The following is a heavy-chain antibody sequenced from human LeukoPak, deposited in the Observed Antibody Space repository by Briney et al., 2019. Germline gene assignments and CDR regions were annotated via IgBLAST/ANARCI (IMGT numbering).Heavy chain of an antibody. CDR3: AKKVVVGATSPYSDFQD. CDR1: GFTFSSYA. V-gene: IGHV3-23*01. CDR2: ISGSGGST. Sequence: PGGSLRLSYAASGFTFSSYAMSWARQAPGRGLEWVSAISGSGGSTYYADSVKGWFTISRDNSKNTLYLQMNSLRAEDTAVYYCAKKVVVGATSPYSDFQDWGQGTLVTVPS. D-gene: IGHD1-26*01. J-gene: IGHJ1*01.